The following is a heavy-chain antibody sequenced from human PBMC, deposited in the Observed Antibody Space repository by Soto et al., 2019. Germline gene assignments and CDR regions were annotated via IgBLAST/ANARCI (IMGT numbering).Heavy chain of an antibody. CDR1: GGSFSGYY. D-gene: IGHD6-6*01. Sequence: SETLSLTCAVYGGSFSGYYWSWIRQPPGKGLEWSGEINHSGITNYNPSLKSRVTISVDTSKNQFSLKLSSVTAADTAVYYCARGTTGSIAARPPYYYYGRDVWGQGTTVTVSS. CDR2: INHSGIT. CDR3: ARGTTGSIAARPPYYYYGRDV. V-gene: IGHV4-34*01. J-gene: IGHJ6*02.